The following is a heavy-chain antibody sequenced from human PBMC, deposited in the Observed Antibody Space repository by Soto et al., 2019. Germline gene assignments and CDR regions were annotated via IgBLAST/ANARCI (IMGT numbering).Heavy chain of an antibody. D-gene: IGHD3-9*01. CDR3: ARSEYYYDILTGYYSPYYYYGMDV. CDR2: INPNSGGT. J-gene: IGHJ6*02. V-gene: IGHV1-2*02. Sequence: ASVKVSCKASGYTFTGYYMHWVRQAPGQGLEWMGWINPNSGGTNYAQKFQGRVTMTRDTSISTAYMELSRLRSDDTAVYYCARSEYYYDILTGYYSPYYYYGMDVWGQGTTVTVSS. CDR1: GYTFTGYY.